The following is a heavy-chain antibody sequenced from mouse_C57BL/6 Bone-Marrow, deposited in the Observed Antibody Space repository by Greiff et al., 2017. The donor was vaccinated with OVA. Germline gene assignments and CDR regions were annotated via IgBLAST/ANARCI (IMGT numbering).Heavy chain of an antibody. CDR1: GFTFSDFY. J-gene: IGHJ3*01. CDR3: ARDKLGRGFAD. CDR2: SRNKANDSTT. V-gene: IGHV7-1*01. D-gene: IGHD4-1*01. Sequence: EVMLVESGGGLVQSGRSLRLSCATSGFTFSDFYMEWVRQAPGKGLEWIAASRNKANDSTTEYSASVKGRLIVSRDSSQSILYLQMHALRAEDAAIVYCARDKLGRGFADWGQGTLVTVSA.